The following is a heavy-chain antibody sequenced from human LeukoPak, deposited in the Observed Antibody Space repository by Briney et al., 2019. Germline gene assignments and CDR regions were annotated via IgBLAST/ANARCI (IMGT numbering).Heavy chain of an antibody. Sequence: GASVKVSCKTSAYLFTNYFIHWVRQAPGQGLEWMGWINPDSGHTKYAPRYKGRVSLTRDKSIRTVYMELTGLISDDTAFYCCARERGPYYYGSGPADSWREGTLVAVSS. V-gene: IGHV1-2*02. CDR3: ARERGPYYYGSGPADS. CDR1: AYLFTNYF. D-gene: IGHD3-10*01. J-gene: IGHJ5*01. CDR2: INPDSGHT.